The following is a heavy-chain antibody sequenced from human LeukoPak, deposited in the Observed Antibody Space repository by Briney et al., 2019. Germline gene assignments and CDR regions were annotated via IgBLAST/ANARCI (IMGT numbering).Heavy chain of an antibody. CDR3: AKDALWFGRVGYFDY. D-gene: IGHD3-10*01. CDR2: IRYDGSNK. Sequence: GESLPLSCAASGFTFSSYGMHWVRQPPAKGLEWVAFIRYDGSNKYYADPAKGRFTISRDNSKNTLYLQMNSLRAEDTAVYYCAKDALWFGRVGYFDYWGQGTLVTVSS. V-gene: IGHV3-30*02. CDR1: GFTFSSYG. J-gene: IGHJ4*02.